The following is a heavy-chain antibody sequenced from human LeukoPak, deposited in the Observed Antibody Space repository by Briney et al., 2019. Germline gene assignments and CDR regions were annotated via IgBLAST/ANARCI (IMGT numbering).Heavy chain of an antibody. CDR2: IIPILGIA. J-gene: IGHJ4*02. D-gene: IGHD3-22*01. Sequence: SVKVSCKASGGTFSSYAISWVRQAPGQGLEWMGRIIPILGIANYAQKFQGRVTITADKSTSTAYMELSRLRSDDTAVYYCARDQSHYYDSSGYTNYWGQGTLVTVSS. CDR3: ARDQSHYYDSSGYTNY. V-gene: IGHV1-69*04. CDR1: GGTFSSYA.